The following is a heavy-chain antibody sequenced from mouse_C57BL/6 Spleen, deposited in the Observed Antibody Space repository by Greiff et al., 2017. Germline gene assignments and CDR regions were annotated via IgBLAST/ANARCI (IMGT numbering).Heavy chain of an antibody. Sequence: EVQLQQSGPELVKPGASVKISCKASGYSFTGYYMNWVKQSPEKSLEWIGEINPSTGGTTYNQKFKAKATMTVDKSSSTAYMQLKSLTSEDSAVYYCARGACYYDYDGGAMDYWGQGTSVTVSS. J-gene: IGHJ4*01. CDR3: ARGACYYDYDGGAMDY. V-gene: IGHV1-42*01. CDR1: GYSFTGYY. D-gene: IGHD2-4*01. CDR2: INPSTGGT.